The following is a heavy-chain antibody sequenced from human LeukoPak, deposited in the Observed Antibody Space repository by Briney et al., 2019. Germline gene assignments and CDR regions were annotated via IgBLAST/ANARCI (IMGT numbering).Heavy chain of an antibody. Sequence: PGRSLRLSCAASGFTFSSYAMHWVRQAPGKGLEWVSYISSSSSTIYYADSVKGRFTISRDNAKNSLYLQMNSLRAEDTAVYYCAREPGSGSGSYYTTTRGSVYFDYWGQGTLVTVSS. CDR2: ISSSSSTI. J-gene: IGHJ4*02. CDR1: GFTFSSYA. CDR3: AREPGSGSGSYYTTTRGSVYFDY. D-gene: IGHD3-10*01. V-gene: IGHV3-48*04.